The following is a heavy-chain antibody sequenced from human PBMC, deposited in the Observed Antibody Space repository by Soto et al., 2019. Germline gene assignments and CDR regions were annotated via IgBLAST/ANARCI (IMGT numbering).Heavy chain of an antibody. V-gene: IGHV3-23*01. CDR3: AGPSRVAGYWYFDL. CDR1: GFTFSSYA. CDR2: ISGSGGST. D-gene: IGHD6-19*01. Sequence: GGSLRLSCAASGFTFSSYAMSWVRQAPGKGLEWVSAISGSGGSTYYADSVKGRFTISRDNAKNSLYLQMNSLRAEDTAVYYSAGPSRVAGYWYFDLGGRATLVTAPS. J-gene: IGHJ2*01.